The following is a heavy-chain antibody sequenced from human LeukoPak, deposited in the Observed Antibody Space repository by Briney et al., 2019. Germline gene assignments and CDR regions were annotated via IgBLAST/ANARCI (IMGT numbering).Heavy chain of an antibody. CDR2: INHSGST. CDR1: GGSFSGYY. J-gene: IGHJ4*02. D-gene: IGHD6-13*01. Sequence: PSETLSLTCAVYGGSFSGYYRSWIRQPPGKGLEWIGEINHSGSTNYNPSLKSRVTISVDTSKNQFSLKLSSVTAADTAVYYCASQSSTYFDYWGQGTLVTVSS. V-gene: IGHV4-34*01. CDR3: ASQSSTYFDY.